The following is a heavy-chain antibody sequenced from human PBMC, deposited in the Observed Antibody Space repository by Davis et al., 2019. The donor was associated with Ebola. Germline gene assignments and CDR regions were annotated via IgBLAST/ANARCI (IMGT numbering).Heavy chain of an antibody. J-gene: IGHJ3*02. CDR3: ARGGGLEAFDI. D-gene: IGHD1-1*01. CDR2: INPIGGST. Sequence: ASVTVSCTASGYTFTSYYMHWVRQAPGQGLEWMGIINPIGGSTSYAQKFQGRVTMTRDTSTSTVYMELSSLRSEDTAVYYCARGGGLEAFDIWGQGTMVTVSS. V-gene: IGHV1-46*01. CDR1: GYTFTSYY.